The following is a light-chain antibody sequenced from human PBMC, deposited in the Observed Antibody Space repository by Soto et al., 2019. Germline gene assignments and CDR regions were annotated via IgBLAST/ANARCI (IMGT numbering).Light chain of an antibody. CDR2: GAY. Sequence: EIVLTQSPAPLSLSPGERATLSCRASQSVSSNLAWYQQKPGQAHRFLIYGAYTRATGIQARFSGSGSGTEFTLTIRSLQSEDFAVYYCKQYDNWPLTFGGGTKVDI. CDR3: KQYDNWPLT. CDR1: QSVSSN. V-gene: IGKV3-15*01. J-gene: IGKJ4*01.